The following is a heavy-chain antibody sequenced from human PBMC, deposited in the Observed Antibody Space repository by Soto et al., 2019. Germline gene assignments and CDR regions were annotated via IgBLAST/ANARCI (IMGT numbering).Heavy chain of an antibody. CDR3: VRTPTSPRRFDS. Sequence: SETLSLTCTVSGGSVSSGRYYWSWIRQPPGKGLEWIGYIYYSGLTNYSPSLKSRVAISIDTSKNQFSLILSSVTAADTAVYYCVRTPTSPRRFDSWGQGTLVTVSA. V-gene: IGHV4-61*01. D-gene: IGHD2-15*01. CDR2: IYYSGLT. J-gene: IGHJ5*01. CDR1: GGSVSSGRYY.